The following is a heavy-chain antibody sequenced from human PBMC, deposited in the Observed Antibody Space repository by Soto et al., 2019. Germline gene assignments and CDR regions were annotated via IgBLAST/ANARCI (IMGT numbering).Heavy chain of an antibody. V-gene: IGHV4-31*03. Sequence: QVQLRESGPGLVKPSQTLSLTCTVSGGSISSGGYYWSWIRQFPGKGLEWIGYIYDSGNTYYNPSLKIRITISTVASKSPFSLNLTSVTAADTSFYYCASQATGWYPDYWGQGTLVTVSS. J-gene: IGHJ4*02. CDR3: ASQATGWYPDY. CDR1: GGSISSGGYY. CDR2: IYDSGNT. D-gene: IGHD6-19*01.